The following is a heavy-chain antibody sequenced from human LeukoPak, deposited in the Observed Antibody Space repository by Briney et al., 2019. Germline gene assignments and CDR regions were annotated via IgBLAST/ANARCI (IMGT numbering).Heavy chain of an antibody. CDR2: INPSGGST. V-gene: IGHV1-46*01. Sequence: ASVKVSCKASGYTFTSYYMHWVRQAPGQGLEWMGIINPSGGSTSYAQKFQGRVTITRNTSISTAYMELSSLRSEDTAVYYCARGWGWFDPWGQGTLVTVSS. CDR1: GYTFTSYY. J-gene: IGHJ5*02. D-gene: IGHD3-16*01. CDR3: ARGWGWFDP.